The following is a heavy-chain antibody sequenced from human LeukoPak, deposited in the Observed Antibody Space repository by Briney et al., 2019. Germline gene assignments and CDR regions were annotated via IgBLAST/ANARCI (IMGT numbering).Heavy chain of an antibody. CDR1: GGSISTYF. V-gene: IGHV4-59*08. D-gene: IGHD3-22*01. Sequence: PSETLSLTCTVSGGSISTYFWSRIRQPPGKGLEWIGHIYFSGSTNYNPSLKSRVTISVDTSKNQFSLKLSSVTAADTAVYYCARHKSSGSYPLDYWGQGILVTVSS. CDR2: IYFSGST. CDR3: ARHKSSGSYPLDY. J-gene: IGHJ4*02.